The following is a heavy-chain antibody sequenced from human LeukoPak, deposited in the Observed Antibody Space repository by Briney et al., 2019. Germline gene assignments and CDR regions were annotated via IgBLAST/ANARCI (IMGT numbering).Heavy chain of an antibody. Sequence: SETLSLTCTVSGGSISRGPYYRSWIRQPAGKGLEWIGRIYTSGSTNYNPSLKSRVTISLDTSKNQFSLKLSSVTAADTAVYYCARGGWFGESPFDYWGQGIRVTVSS. D-gene: IGHD3-10*01. V-gene: IGHV4-61*02. CDR2: IYTSGST. CDR3: ARGGWFGESPFDY. CDR1: GGSISRGPYY. J-gene: IGHJ4*02.